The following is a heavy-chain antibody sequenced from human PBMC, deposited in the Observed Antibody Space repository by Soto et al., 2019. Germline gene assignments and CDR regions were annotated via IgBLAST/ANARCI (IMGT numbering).Heavy chain of an antibody. V-gene: IGHV3-23*01. CDR1: GFTLSSYA. CDR2: ISGSGGST. CDR3: AKDPDADYYYYGMDV. D-gene: IGHD2-2*01. J-gene: IGHJ6*02. Sequence: EGTLRLSGSASGFTLSSYAMSWVRQAPGKGLEWVSAISGSGGSTYYADSVKGRFTISRDNSKNTLYLQMNSLRAEDTAVYYCAKDPDADYYYYGMDVWGPGTTVTVSS.